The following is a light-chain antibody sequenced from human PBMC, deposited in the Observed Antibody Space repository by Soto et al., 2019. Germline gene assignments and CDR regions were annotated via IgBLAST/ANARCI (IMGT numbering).Light chain of an antibody. Sequence: DIHMSQSPSSLSASVGYRFTITCRASQGISNYLAWCQQKPVKVPKLLXYAASTLQSGVPSRFSGSGSGTDFTLTISSLQHEDVANYYCQKYNSAYVLTFGGGTKVDIK. CDR3: QKYNSAYVLT. V-gene: IGKV1-27*01. J-gene: IGKJ4*01. CDR1: QGISNY. CDR2: AAS.